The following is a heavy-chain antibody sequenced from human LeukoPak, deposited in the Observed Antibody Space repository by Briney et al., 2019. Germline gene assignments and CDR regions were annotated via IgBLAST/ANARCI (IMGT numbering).Heavy chain of an antibody. D-gene: IGHD6-13*01. J-gene: IGHJ4*02. V-gene: IGHV4-59*01. Sequence: TSETLSLTCTVSGGSLSSYFRSWIRQPPGKGLEWIAYIYYSGSTNYNPSLKSRVTISVDTSKNQFSLKLSSVTAADTAVYYCARQPSSWFTSFDSWGQGTLVTVSS. CDR1: GGSLSSYF. CDR2: IYYSGST. CDR3: ARQPSSWFTSFDS.